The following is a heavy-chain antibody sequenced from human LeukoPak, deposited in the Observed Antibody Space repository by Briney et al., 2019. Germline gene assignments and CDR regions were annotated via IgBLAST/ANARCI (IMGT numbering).Heavy chain of an antibody. D-gene: IGHD3-22*01. CDR3: ARGQFYHDSTGYSD. Sequence: PSETLSLTCTVSGGSMSNYYWIWIRQPPGKGLEWIGYIYYSGTTSYNPSLKSRVTISVDTSKNQFSLKLNSMTAADAAVYYCARGQFYHDSTGYSDWGQGTLVTGSS. J-gene: IGHJ4*02. CDR1: GGSMSNYY. V-gene: IGHV4-59*01. CDR2: IYYSGTT.